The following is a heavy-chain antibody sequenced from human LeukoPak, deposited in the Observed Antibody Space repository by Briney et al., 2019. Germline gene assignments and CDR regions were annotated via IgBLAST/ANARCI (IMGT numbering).Heavy chain of an antibody. V-gene: IGHV3-30*03. Sequence: PGGSLRLSCAASGFTFSSYAMHWVRQAPGKGLEWVALISYDGSNKYYADSVRGQFTVSRDNSKNMLYLQMNSLRAEDTAVYYCATWGFYENRGIISPDIDYWGQGTLVTVSS. D-gene: IGHD3-10*01. CDR1: GFTFSSYA. J-gene: IGHJ4*02. CDR3: ATWGFYENRGIISPDIDY. CDR2: ISYDGSNK.